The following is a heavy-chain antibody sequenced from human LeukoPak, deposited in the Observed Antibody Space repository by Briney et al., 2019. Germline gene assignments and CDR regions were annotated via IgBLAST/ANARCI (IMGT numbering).Heavy chain of an antibody. CDR3: SGGGLRYFDWLDY. CDR2: INPNSGCT. V-gene: IGHV1-2*02. D-gene: IGHD3-9*01. Sequence: GSVKVSCKASGYTFTGYYMHWVRQAPGQGLEWVGWINPNSGCTNYAQKFQGRVAMTRETSIRTAYMELSRLRSCDTAGYYFSGGGLRYFDWLDYWGQGTLVTVSS. CDR1: GYTFTGYY. J-gene: IGHJ4*02.